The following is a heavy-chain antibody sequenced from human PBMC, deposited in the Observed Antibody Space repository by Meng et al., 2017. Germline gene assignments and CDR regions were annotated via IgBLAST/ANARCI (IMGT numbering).Heavy chain of an antibody. CDR1: GFTFSSYA. D-gene: IGHD3-9*01. J-gene: IGHJ5*02. CDR3: ASFYDIPNWFDP. CDR2: ISYDGSNK. Sequence: GSLKISCAASGFTFSSYAMHWVRQAPGKGLEWVAVISYDGSNKYYADSVKGRFTISRDNSKNTLYLQMNSLRAEDTAVYYCASFYDIPNWFDPWGQGTLVTVSS. V-gene: IGHV3-30*01.